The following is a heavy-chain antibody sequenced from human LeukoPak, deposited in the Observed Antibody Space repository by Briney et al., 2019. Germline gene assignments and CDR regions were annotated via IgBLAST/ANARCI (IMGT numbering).Heavy chain of an antibody. CDR2: ISSSGSTI. D-gene: IGHD6-19*01. V-gene: IGHV3-48*03. J-gene: IGHJ4*02. CDR3: ARVGLAVAGSFDY. CDR1: GCTFSSYE. Sequence: GGSLRLSCAASGCTFSSYEMNWVRQAPGKGQEWVSYISSSGSTIYYADSVKGRFTISRDNAKNSLYLQMNSLRAEDTAVYYCARVGLAVAGSFDYWGQGTLVTVSS.